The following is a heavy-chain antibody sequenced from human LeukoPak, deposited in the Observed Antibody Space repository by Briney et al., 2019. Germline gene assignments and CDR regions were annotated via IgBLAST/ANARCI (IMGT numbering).Heavy chain of an antibody. Sequence: SETLSLTCTVTSGSISGHYWSWIRQPAGKEMQWIGRIYTSGATNYNPSLKSRVTMSIDTSKKEFTLKLTSVTAADTAVYYCARDPEFGFFYLWGQGTLVTVSS. V-gene: IGHV4-4*07. CDR3: ARDPEFGFFYL. J-gene: IGHJ5*02. CDR2: IYTSGAT. D-gene: IGHD1-14*01. CDR1: SGSISGHY.